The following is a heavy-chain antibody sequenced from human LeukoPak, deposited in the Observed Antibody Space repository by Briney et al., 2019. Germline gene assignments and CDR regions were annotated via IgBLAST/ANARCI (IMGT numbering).Heavy chain of an antibody. J-gene: IGHJ4*02. Sequence: PGGSLRLSCAASGFTVSNNYMSWVRQAPGKGLEWVSVIYSGGSTYYADSVKGRFTISRDNSKNTLYLQMNSLRAEDTAVYYCARDHNYYDSSGYHLLFDYWGQGTLVTVSS. V-gene: IGHV3-53*01. CDR2: IYSGGST. CDR1: GFTVSNNY. CDR3: ARDHNYYDSSGYHLLFDY. D-gene: IGHD3-22*01.